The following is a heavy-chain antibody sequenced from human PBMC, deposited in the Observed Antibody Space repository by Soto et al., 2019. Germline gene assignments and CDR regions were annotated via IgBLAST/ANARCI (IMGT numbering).Heavy chain of an antibody. CDR3: ARYSGNDCIDY. V-gene: IGHV3-7*04. CDR2: IKQDGSEK. Sequence: EVQLVESGGTLVQPGGSLRLSCVVSGFTFNNYWMSWVRQAPGKGLEWVANIKQDGSEKHYLDSVKGRFTISRDDAKNPLYLQMNNLRAEGTAMYFCARYSGNDCIDYWGQGTLVTVSS. CDR1: GFTFNNYW. D-gene: IGHD5-12*01. J-gene: IGHJ4*02.